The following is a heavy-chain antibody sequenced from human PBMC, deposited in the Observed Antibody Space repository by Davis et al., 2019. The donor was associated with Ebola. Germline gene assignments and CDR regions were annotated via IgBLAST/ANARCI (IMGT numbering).Heavy chain of an antibody. J-gene: IGHJ4*02. CDR1: GGSISSSNW. V-gene: IGHV4-4*02. Sequence: PGGSLRLSCAVSGGSISSSNWWSWVRQPPGKGLEWIGEIYHSGSTNYNPSLKSRVTISVDKSKNQFSLKLSSVTAADTAVYYCASSIVVVPAAIGAVDYWGQGTLVTVSS. D-gene: IGHD2-2*02. CDR2: IYHSGST. CDR3: ASSIVVVPAAIGAVDY.